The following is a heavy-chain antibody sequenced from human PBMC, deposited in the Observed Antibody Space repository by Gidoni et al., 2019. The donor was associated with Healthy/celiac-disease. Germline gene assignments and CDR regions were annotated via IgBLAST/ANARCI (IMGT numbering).Heavy chain of an antibody. D-gene: IGHD1-26*01. CDR2: ISWDGGST. Sequence: EVQLVESGGVVVQPGGSLRLSCAASGSTVDDYAMHWVRQAPGKGLEWVSLISWDGGSTYYADSVKGRFTISRDNSKNSLYLQMNSLRAEDTALYYCARDFLGSYFDYWGQGTLVTVSS. V-gene: IGHV3-43D*03. CDR1: GSTVDDYA. CDR3: ARDFLGSYFDY. J-gene: IGHJ4*02.